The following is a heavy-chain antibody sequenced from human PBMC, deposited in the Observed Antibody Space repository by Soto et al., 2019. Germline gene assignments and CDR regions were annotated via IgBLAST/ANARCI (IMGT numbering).Heavy chain of an antibody. J-gene: IGHJ6*02. D-gene: IGHD3-10*01. V-gene: IGHV2-5*02. Sequence: ITLKESGPTLVKPTQTLTLTCTFSGFSLNTGGVGVGWVRQPRGKAMEWLAPIYWDDDERYRPSLRSRLNITKDTINNQVVLTMTNMDPEDTATYYCVRNWRYYGGDYYYGMDAWGQGTTVTVSS. CDR3: VRNWRYYGGDYYYGMDA. CDR2: IYWDDDE. CDR1: GFSLNTGGVG.